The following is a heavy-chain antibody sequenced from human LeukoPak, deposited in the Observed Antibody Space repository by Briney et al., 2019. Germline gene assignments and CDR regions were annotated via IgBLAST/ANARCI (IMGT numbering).Heavy chain of an antibody. V-gene: IGHV3-30-3*01. CDR1: GFTFSSYT. Sequence: PGGSLRLSCAASGFTFSSYTMHWVRQAPGKGLEWVALISYDGSFEYYADSVKGRFTIPRDNSKNTLYLQMNGLRAEDTAVYHCVREGSGIAAAGTSFDYWGQGTLVTVSS. J-gene: IGHJ4*02. CDR2: ISYDGSFE. D-gene: IGHD6-13*01. CDR3: VREGSGIAAAGTSFDY.